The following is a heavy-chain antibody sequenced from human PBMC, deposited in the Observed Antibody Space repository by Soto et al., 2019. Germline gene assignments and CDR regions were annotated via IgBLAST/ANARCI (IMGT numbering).Heavy chain of an antibody. CDR3: ARGPKNKYTGEVWQWLRSYAFDS. V-gene: IGHV1-2*04. Sequence: QVQLVQSGAEVKKPGASVKVSCKASGYTFTGYYMHWVRQAPGQGLEWMGWINPNSGGTNYAQKFQGWVTMTRDTSISTAYMELSRLRSEDTAVYYCARGPKNKYTGEVWQWLRSYAFDSCGQGTMVTVSS. D-gene: IGHD6-19*01. CDR2: INPNSGGT. J-gene: IGHJ3*02. CDR1: GYTFTGYY.